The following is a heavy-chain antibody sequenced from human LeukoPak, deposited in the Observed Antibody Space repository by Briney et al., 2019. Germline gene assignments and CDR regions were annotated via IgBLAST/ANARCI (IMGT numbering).Heavy chain of an antibody. CDR2: ISGSGGST. V-gene: IGHV3-23*01. J-gene: IGHJ4*02. CDR1: GFTFSSYA. D-gene: IGHD1-26*01. CDR3: ARGSGSYDY. Sequence: GGSLRLSCAASGFTFSSYAMSWVRQAPGKGLEWVSVISGSGGSTYYADSVKGRFTISRDNSKNTLYLQTNSLRAEDTAVFYCARGSGSYDYWGQGTLVTVSS.